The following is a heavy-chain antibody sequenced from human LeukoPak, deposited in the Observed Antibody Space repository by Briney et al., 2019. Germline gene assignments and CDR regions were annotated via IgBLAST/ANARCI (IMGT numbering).Heavy chain of an antibody. CDR2: ISSSSSTI. Sequence: GGSLRLSCAASGFTFSSYSMNWVRQAPGKGLEWVSYISSSSSTIYYADSVKGRFTISRDNAKNSLYLQMNSLRDEDTAVYYCARDRGEDYYGSGNYLRAFDIWGQGTMVTVSS. J-gene: IGHJ3*02. CDR3: ARDRGEDYYGSGNYLRAFDI. D-gene: IGHD3-10*01. V-gene: IGHV3-48*02. CDR1: GFTFSSYS.